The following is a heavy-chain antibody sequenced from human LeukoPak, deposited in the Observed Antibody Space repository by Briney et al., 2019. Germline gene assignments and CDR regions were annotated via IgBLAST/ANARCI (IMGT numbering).Heavy chain of an antibody. Sequence: GASVKVSCKTSGYTFTTYPINWVRQAPGQGLEWMGGIIPIFGTANYAQKFQGRVTITAATSTAYMELSSLRSEDTAVYYCASVRANFDYWGQGTLVTVSS. V-gene: IGHV1-69*13. J-gene: IGHJ4*02. CDR1: GYTFTTYP. CDR2: IIPIFGTA. CDR3: ASVRANFDY.